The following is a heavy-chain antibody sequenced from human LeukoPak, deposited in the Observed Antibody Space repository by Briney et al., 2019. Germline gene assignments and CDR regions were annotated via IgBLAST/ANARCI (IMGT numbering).Heavy chain of an antibody. CDR2: ISGSGGST. V-gene: IGHV3-23*01. CDR3: ATGYCSGGSCRRDY. D-gene: IGHD2-15*01. Sequence: GGSLRLSCAASGFTFSRYDMSWVRQAPGKGLEWVSAISGSGGSTHYADSVKGRFTISRDNSKNTLYLQMNSPRAEDTAIYYCATGYCSGGSCRRDYWGQGTLVTVSS. CDR1: GFTFSRYD. J-gene: IGHJ4*02.